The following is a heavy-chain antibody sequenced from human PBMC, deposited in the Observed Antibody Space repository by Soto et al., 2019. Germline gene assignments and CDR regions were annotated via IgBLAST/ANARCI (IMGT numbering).Heavy chain of an antibody. CDR1: GGSFSGYY. V-gene: IGHV4-34*01. J-gene: IGHJ4*02. CDR2: INHSGST. D-gene: IGHD2-8*02. CDR3: ARDKITGLFDY. Sequence: SETLSLTCAVYGGSFSGYYWGWIRQPPGKGLEWIGEINHSGSTNYNPSLKSRVTISVDTSKNQFSLKLTSVTAADTAVYYCARDKITGLFDYWGQGTLVTVS.